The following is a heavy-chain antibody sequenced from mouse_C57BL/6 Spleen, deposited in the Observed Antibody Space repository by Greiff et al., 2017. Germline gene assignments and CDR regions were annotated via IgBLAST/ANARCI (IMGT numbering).Heavy chain of an antibody. CDR3: ARRRGNYFDH. J-gene: IGHJ2*01. CDR1: GYTFTSYW. CDR2: IDPSDCYT. V-gene: IGHV1-50*01. Sequence: QVQLQQPGAELVKPGASVPLSCKASGYTFTSYWLQWVKQRPGQGLAWIGEIDPSDCYTNSNPKFKGKATLTVDTSSRTAYMQLSSLTSEESAVYYCARRRGNYFDHRGEGTNLTDSS.